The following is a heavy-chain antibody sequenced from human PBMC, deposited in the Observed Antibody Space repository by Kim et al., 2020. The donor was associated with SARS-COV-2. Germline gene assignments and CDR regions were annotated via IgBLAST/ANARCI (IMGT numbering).Heavy chain of an antibody. D-gene: IGHD3-22*01. CDR1: GYTFTSYY. J-gene: IGHJ3*02. V-gene: IGHV1-46*01. CDR3: ARGLYYYDSSGYYYPYDAFDI. Sequence: ASVKVSCKASGYTFTSYYMHWVRQAPGQGLEWMGIINPSGGSTSYAQKFQGRVTMTRDTSTSTVYMELSSLRSEDTAVYYCARGLYYYDSSGYYYPYDAFDIWGQGTMVTVSS. CDR2: INPSGGST.